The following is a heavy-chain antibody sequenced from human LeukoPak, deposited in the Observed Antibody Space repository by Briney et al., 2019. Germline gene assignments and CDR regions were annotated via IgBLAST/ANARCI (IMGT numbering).Heavy chain of an antibody. CDR3: ARDNGDSPFDY. D-gene: IGHD4-17*01. Sequence: TGGSLRLSCAGSGFSFRGYSMSWVRQAPGRGLQWVSSIYANSAAIYYADSVKGRFTISRDNAKNSLYLQMSSLRAEDTAVYYCARDNGDSPFDYWGQGNLVTVSS. V-gene: IGHV3-21*01. J-gene: IGHJ4*02. CDR2: IYANSAAI. CDR1: GFSFRGYS.